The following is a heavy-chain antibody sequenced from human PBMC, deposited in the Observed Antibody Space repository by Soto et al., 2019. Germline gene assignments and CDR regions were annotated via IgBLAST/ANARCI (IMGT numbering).Heavy chain of an antibody. CDR1: GYTFIAYH. V-gene: IGHV1-2*02. D-gene: IGHD3-10*02. J-gene: IGHJ6*02. CDR2: INPKFGDT. CDR3: ARNMDYYYGRGSGNGHGV. Sequence: QVRLVQSGAEVKEPGDSVRVSCEASGYTFIAYHIHWVRQAPGQGLEWMGWINPKFGDTGYAQDFQCRVSMTSDMSISTVYMELSRLTSDDTAIYYCARNMDYYYGRGSGNGHGVWGQGTTVTVFS.